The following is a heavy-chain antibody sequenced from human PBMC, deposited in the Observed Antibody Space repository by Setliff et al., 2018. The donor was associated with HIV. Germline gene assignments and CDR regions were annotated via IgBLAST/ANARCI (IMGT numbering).Heavy chain of an antibody. CDR2: ISAHNGRI. Sequence: GASVKVSCKASGYTFSDYGISWVRQAPGQGLEWMGWISAHNGRINYAQKFQGRVTMTTDRSTSTAYMELRSLRSDDTAVYYCVRDVGRDGYCFDHWGQGTLVTVSS. D-gene: IGHD5-12*01. V-gene: IGHV1-18*01. CDR3: VRDVGRDGYCFDH. J-gene: IGHJ4*02. CDR1: GYTFSDYG.